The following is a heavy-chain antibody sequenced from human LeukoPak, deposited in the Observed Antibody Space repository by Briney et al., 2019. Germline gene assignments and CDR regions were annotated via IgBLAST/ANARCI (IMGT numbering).Heavy chain of an antibody. CDR1: GYTLTELS. Sequence: GASVKVSCKVSGYTLTELSMHWVRQAPGKGLEWMGGFDPEDGETIYAQKFQGRVTMTEDTSTDTAYMELSSLRSEDTAVYYCATESPTLVDPGYFDLWGRGTLVTVSS. CDR2: FDPEDGET. J-gene: IGHJ2*01. V-gene: IGHV1-24*01. CDR3: ATESPTLVDPGYFDL.